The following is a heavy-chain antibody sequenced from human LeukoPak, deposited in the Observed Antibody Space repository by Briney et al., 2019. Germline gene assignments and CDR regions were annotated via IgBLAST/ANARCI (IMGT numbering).Heavy chain of an antibody. CDR2: ISGSGGST. J-gene: IGHJ4*02. CDR3: AKVVDYYDSSGYWDY. D-gene: IGHD3-22*01. V-gene: IGHV3-23*01. Sequence: GGSLRLSCAASGFTFSSYAMSWVRQAPGKGLEWVSAISGSGGSTYYADSVKGRFTISRDNSKNTLYLQMNSLRAEDTAVYYCAKVVDYYDSSGYWDYWGQGTLVTVSS. CDR1: GFTFSSYA.